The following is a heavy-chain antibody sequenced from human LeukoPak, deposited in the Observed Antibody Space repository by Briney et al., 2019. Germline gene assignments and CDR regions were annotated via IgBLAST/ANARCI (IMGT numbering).Heavy chain of an antibody. D-gene: IGHD3-22*01. V-gene: IGHV4-34*01. J-gene: IGHJ4*02. CDR3: ARARPRYYYDSSGYRLYYFDY. CDR1: GGSFSGYY. CDR2: INHSGST. Sequence: SETLSLTCAVYGGSFSGYYWSWIRQPPGKGLEWIGEINHSGSTNHNPSLKSRVTISVDTSKNQFSLKLSSVTAADTAVYYCARARPRYYYDSSGYRLYYFDYWGQGTLVTVSS.